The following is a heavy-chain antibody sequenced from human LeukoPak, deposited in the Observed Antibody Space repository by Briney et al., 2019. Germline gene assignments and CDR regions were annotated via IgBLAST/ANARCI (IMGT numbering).Heavy chain of an antibody. CDR1: GFTFSSYW. J-gene: IGHJ4*02. CDR3: ARGTYYGSFDL. CDR2: ISGDGSTT. Sequence: GGSLRLSCAASGFTFSSYWMHWVRQAPGKGLVWVSRISGDGSTTSYADPVKGRFTISRDNAKNTLHLQMNSLRVEDTSVYYCARGTYYGSFDLWGQGTLVTVSS. V-gene: IGHV3-74*01. D-gene: IGHD4-17*01.